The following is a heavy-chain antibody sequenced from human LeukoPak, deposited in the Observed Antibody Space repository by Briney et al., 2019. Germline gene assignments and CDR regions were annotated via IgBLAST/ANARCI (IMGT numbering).Heavy chain of an antibody. CDR2: ISYDGSNK. D-gene: IGHD2-2*01. Sequence: PGGSLRLSCAASGFTFSSYGMHWVRQAPGKGLEWVAVISYDGSNKYYADSVKGRFTISRDNSKNTLYLQMNSLRAGDTAVYYCAKQYCSSTSCFLGEYYGMDVWGQGTTVTVSS. CDR1: GFTFSSYG. V-gene: IGHV3-30*18. J-gene: IGHJ6*02. CDR3: AKQYCSSTSCFLGEYYGMDV.